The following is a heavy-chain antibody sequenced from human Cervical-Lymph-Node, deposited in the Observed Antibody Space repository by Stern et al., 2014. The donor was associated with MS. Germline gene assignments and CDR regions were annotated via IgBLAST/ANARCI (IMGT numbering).Heavy chain of an antibody. J-gene: IGHJ4*02. CDR3: AREATARSFDF. D-gene: IGHD6-6*01. Sequence: VQLVESGAEVKKPGASVKVSCRTSGYNFTHYGLTWVRQAPGQGLEWMGWISTYNGNPNYAKQFQGRVTMTTDPATNTAYMELRSLTHDDTAVFYCAREATARSFDFWGQGTLVTVSS. CDR1: GYNFTHYG. V-gene: IGHV1-18*01. CDR2: ISTYNGNP.